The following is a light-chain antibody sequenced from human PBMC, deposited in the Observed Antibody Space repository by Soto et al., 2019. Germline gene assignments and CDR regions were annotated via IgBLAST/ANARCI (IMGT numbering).Light chain of an antibody. Sequence: EIVLTQSPGTLSLSPGERATLSCRASQSVSSSYLAWYQQKPGQAPRLLIYGASTRATGIPARFSGSGSGTEFTLTISSLQSEDFAVYYCQQYNGWPITFGQGTRLEIK. V-gene: IGKV3-15*01. CDR1: QSVSSSY. CDR3: QQYNGWPIT. J-gene: IGKJ5*01. CDR2: GAS.